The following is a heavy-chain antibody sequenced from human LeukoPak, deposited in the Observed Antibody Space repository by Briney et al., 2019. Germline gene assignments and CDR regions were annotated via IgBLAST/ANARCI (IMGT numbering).Heavy chain of an antibody. Sequence: SETLSLTCTVSGGSISSYYWTWVRQPPGKGLEWIGYIYNTGSTNYNPSLKSRVTISVDTSENQFSLNLRSVTAADTAVYYCARFSGWSFFFDFWGQGTLVTVSS. CDR1: GGSISSYY. D-gene: IGHD6-19*01. CDR2: IYNTGST. J-gene: IGHJ4*02. CDR3: ARFSGWSFFFDF. V-gene: IGHV4-59*01.